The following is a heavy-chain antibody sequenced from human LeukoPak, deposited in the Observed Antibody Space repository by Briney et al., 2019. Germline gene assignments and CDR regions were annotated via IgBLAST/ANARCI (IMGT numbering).Heavy chain of an antibody. CDR2: ISLNGGAT. CDR1: GFTFEEYG. V-gene: IGHV3-20*04. D-gene: IGHD4-17*01. Sequence: GGSLRLSCVASGFTFEEYGMSWVRQAPGKGLEWVSGISLNGGATGYADSVKGRFTISRDNAKNSLYLQMDSLRAEDTALYYCARGRSTVTTVDAFDIWGQGTMVTVSS. J-gene: IGHJ3*02. CDR3: ARGRSTVTTVDAFDI.